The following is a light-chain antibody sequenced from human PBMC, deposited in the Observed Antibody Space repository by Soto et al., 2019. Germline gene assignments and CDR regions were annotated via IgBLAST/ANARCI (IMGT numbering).Light chain of an antibody. J-gene: IGKJ3*01. CDR3: QHYNDWPPAFT. V-gene: IGKV3-15*01. Sequence: EILMTQSPATLSVSPGERATLSCRASQSLSRNLAWYQQKPGQAPRLLIYGASTRASGIPARFSGVGSGTEFTLTISRLQSEDFALYYCQHYNDWPPAFTFGPGNKVDL. CDR1: QSLSRN. CDR2: GAS.